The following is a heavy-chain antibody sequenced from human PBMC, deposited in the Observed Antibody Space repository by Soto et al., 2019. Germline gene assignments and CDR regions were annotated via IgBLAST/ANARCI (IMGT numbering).Heavy chain of an antibody. D-gene: IGHD3-16*01. CDR3: AKARVWGGTLGPIDY. V-gene: IGHV3-30*18. J-gene: IGHJ4*02. Sequence: QVQLVESGGGVVQPGRSLRLSCAASGFTFSSYGMHWVRQAPGKGLEWVAVISYDGSNKYYADSVKGRFTISRDNSKNTLYLHMNSLRAEATAVYYCAKARVWGGTLGPIDYWGPGTLVTVSS. CDR2: ISYDGSNK. CDR1: GFTFSSYG.